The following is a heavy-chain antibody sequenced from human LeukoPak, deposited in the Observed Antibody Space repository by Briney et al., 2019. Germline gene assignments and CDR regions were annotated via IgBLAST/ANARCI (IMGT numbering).Heavy chain of an antibody. CDR1: GFTVSSNY. V-gene: IGHV3-66*01. J-gene: IGHJ3*02. D-gene: IGHD4-17*01. Sequence: GGSLRLSCAASGFTVSSNYMSRVRQAAGNGLEWVSVIYSGGSTYYADSVKGRFTISRDNSKNTLYLQMNSLRAEDTAVYYCAREGAYGDYDDAFDIWGQGTMVTVSS. CDR2: IYSGGST. CDR3: AREGAYGDYDDAFDI.